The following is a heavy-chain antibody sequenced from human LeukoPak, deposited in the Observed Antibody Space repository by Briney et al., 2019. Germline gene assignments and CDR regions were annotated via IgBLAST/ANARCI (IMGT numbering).Heavy chain of an antibody. Sequence: ASVKVSCKASGYTFTGYYMHWVRQAPGQGLEWMGWINPNSGGTNYAQKFQGRVTMTRDTSISTAYMELSRLRSDDTAVYYCARAALRTKNWFDPWGQGTLVTVSS. V-gene: IGHV1-2*02. D-gene: IGHD1/OR15-1a*01. CDR2: INPNSGGT. J-gene: IGHJ5*02. CDR3: ARAALRTKNWFDP. CDR1: GYTFTGYY.